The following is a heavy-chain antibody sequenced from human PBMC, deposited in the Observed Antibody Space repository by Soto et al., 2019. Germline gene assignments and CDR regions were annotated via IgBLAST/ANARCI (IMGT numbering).Heavy chain of an antibody. D-gene: IGHD6-19*01. CDR1: GFTFSSYS. CDR2: ISSSSGSI. V-gene: IGHV3-48*01. CDR3: AKGVPGIAVAGTGYFQH. Sequence: PGGSLRLSCAASGFTFSSYSMNWVRQAPGKGLEWVSYISSSSGSIFYADSVKGRFTISRDNSKNTLYLQMNSLRAEDTAVYYCAKGVPGIAVAGTGYFQHWGQGTLVTVSS. J-gene: IGHJ1*01.